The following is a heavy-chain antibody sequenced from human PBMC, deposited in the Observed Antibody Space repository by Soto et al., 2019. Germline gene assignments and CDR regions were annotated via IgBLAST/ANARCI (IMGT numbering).Heavy chain of an antibody. CDR3: ARGNDFWSGYYYAFDY. D-gene: IGHD3-3*01. Sequence: ASVKVSCKASGYTFTGYYMHWVRQAPGQGLEWMGWINPNSGGTNYAQKFQGWVTMTRDTSISTAYMELSRLRSDDTAVYYCARGNDFWSGYYYAFDYWGQGTLVTVSS. CDR2: INPNSGGT. CDR1: GYTFTGYY. J-gene: IGHJ4*02. V-gene: IGHV1-2*04.